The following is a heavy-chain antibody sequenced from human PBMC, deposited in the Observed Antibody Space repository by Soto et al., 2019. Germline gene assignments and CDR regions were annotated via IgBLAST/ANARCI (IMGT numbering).Heavy chain of an antibody. Sequence: QVQLMESGGGVGQPGRSLRLSCAASGFTFSDYAIHWVRQAPGKGLEWVAVISFDGNDKYYADSVKGRFTISRDNSKNTLYLQMNILRVEDTAVYYCAKDHPGSGTFYHTLRAMDVWGQGTTVTVSS. V-gene: IGHV3-30*18. CDR1: GFTFSDYA. CDR3: AKDHPGSGTFYHTLRAMDV. J-gene: IGHJ6*02. D-gene: IGHD3-10*01. CDR2: ISFDGNDK.